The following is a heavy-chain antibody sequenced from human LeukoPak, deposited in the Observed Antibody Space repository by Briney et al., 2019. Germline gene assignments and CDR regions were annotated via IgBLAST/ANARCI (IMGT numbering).Heavy chain of an antibody. J-gene: IGHJ4*02. Sequence: KPSETLSLTCTVSGYSISSGYYWGWIRQPPGKGLEWIGNIFHSGNTYYNPSLKSRVTISVDTSKNQFSLKLSSVTAADTAVYYCARALDYGSGSYFDYWGQGTLVTVSS. CDR3: ARALDYGSGSYFDY. CDR1: GYSISSGYY. D-gene: IGHD3-10*01. CDR2: IFHSGNT. V-gene: IGHV4-38-2*02.